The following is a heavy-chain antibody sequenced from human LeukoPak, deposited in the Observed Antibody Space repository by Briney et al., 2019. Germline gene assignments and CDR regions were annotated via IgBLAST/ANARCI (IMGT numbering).Heavy chain of an antibody. CDR1: GFTFSTNA. CDR3: AKDGVGYCSSTSCYGDNFDY. J-gene: IGHJ4*02. Sequence: PGGSLRLSCAASGFTFSTNAMSWVRQAPGKGLEWVSAISGSGGSTYYADSVKGRFTISRDNSKNTLYLQMNSLRAEDTAVYYCAKDGVGYCSSTSCYGDNFDYWGQGTLVTVSS. CDR2: ISGSGGST. D-gene: IGHD2-2*01. V-gene: IGHV3-23*01.